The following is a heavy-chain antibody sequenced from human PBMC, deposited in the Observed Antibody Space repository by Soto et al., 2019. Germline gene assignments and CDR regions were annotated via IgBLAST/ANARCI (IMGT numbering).Heavy chain of an antibody. Sequence: PGGPLRLSCAASGFTFSSYWMSWVRQAPGKGREWVANIKQDGSEKYYVDSVKGRFTISRDNAKNSLYLQMNSLRAEDTAVYYCARDDTGGYILTQYYYYYGMDVWGQGTTVTVSS. J-gene: IGHJ6*02. V-gene: IGHV3-7*03. D-gene: IGHD3-16*02. CDR3: ARDDTGGYILTQYYYYYGMDV. CDR2: IKQDGSEK. CDR1: GFTFSSYW.